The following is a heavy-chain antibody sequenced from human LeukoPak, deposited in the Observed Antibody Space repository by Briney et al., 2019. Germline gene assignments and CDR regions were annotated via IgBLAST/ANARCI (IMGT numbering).Heavy chain of an antibody. V-gene: IGHV3-30-3*01. CDR3: ARGAYYYGSGSYYNMLDY. CDR2: ISYDGSNK. CDR1: GFTFSSYA. J-gene: IGHJ4*02. Sequence: PGGSLRLSCAASGFTFSSYAMHWVRQAPGKGLEWVAVISYDGSNKYYADSVKGRFTISRDNSKNTLYLQMNSLRAEDTAVYYCARGAYYYGSGSYYNMLDYWGQGTLVTVSS. D-gene: IGHD3-10*01.